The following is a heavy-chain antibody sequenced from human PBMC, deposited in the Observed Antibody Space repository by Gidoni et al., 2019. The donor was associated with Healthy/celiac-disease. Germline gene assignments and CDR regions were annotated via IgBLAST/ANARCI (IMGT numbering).Heavy chain of an antibody. D-gene: IGHD4-4*01. J-gene: IGHJ6*02. CDR2: FDPEDGET. CDR1: GYTLTELS. V-gene: IGHV1-24*01. CDR3: ATPLHTVGMNV. Sequence: QVQLVQYGAEAKKPGASEKVPGKVYGYTLTELSMHWVRQAPGKGLEWRGGFDPEDGETIYAQKFQGRVTMTEDTSTDTAYMELSSLRSEDTAVYYCATPLHTVGMNVWGQGTTVTVSS.